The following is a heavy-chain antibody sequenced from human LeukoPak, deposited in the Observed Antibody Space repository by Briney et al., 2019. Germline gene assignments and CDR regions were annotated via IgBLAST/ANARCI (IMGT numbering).Heavy chain of an antibody. J-gene: IGHJ5*02. D-gene: IGHD2-2*01. Sequence: GASVKVSCKASGYTFTSYSMHWVRQAPGQGLEWMGWISAYNGNTNYAQKLQGRVTMTTDTSTSTAYMELRSLRSDDTAVYYCARVALVVPAFDPWGQGTLVTVSS. CDR2: ISAYNGNT. V-gene: IGHV1-18*01. CDR1: GYTFTSYS. CDR3: ARVALVVPAFDP.